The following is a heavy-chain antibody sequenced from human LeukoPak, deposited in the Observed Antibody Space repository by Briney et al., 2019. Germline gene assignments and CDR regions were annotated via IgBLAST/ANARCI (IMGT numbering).Heavy chain of an antibody. V-gene: IGHV1-8*03. CDR1: GYTFTSYD. Sequence: ASVKVSCKASGYTFTSYDINWVRQATGQGLEWMGWMNPNSGNTGYAQKFQGRVTITRNTSISTAYMELSSLRSEDTAAYYCARVTYCSSTSCYTDGYYYYYMDVWGKGTTVTVSS. D-gene: IGHD2-2*02. J-gene: IGHJ6*03. CDR3: ARVTYCSSTSCYTDGYYYYYMDV. CDR2: MNPNSGNT.